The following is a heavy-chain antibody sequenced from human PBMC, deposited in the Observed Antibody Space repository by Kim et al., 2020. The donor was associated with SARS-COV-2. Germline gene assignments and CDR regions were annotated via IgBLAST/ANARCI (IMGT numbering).Heavy chain of an antibody. V-gene: IGHV1-2*02. Sequence: ASVKVSCKAFGYTFTGYYMHWVRQAPGQGLEWMGWINPNSGGTNYAQKFQGRVTMTRDTSISTAYMELSRLRSDDTAVYYCARDQAYDSSGHITRAFDIWGQGTMVTVSS. CDR3: ARDQAYDSSGHITRAFDI. CDR2: INPNSGGT. J-gene: IGHJ3*02. CDR1: GYTFTGYY. D-gene: IGHD3-22*01.